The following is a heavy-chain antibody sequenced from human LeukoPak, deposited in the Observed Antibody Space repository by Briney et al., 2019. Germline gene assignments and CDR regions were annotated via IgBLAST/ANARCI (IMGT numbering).Heavy chain of an antibody. Sequence: GESLKISCKGSGYSFASYWIAWVRQMPGKGLEWMGVIYPGTADITYSPSFQGQVTISADKSVSTAYLQWSSLKASDTAMYYCARSAAARRGLYFDYWGQGTLVTISS. CDR2: IYPGTADI. D-gene: IGHD6-6*01. V-gene: IGHV5-51*01. J-gene: IGHJ4*02. CDR3: ARSAAARRGLYFDY. CDR1: GYSFASYW.